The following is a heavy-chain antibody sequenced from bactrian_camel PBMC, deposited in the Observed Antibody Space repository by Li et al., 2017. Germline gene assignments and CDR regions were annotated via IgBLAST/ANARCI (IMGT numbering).Heavy chain of an antibody. CDR1: GVALDDSN. V-gene: IGHV3S63*01. D-gene: IGHD3*01. J-gene: IGHJ6*01. CDR3: VRPLAETITSNFGY. CDR2: IVTTIGSA. Sequence: HVQLVESGGGSVQAGETLRLSCTASGVALDDSNMGWYRQAPGKEREGVASIVTTIGSAYYVNSVKGRFTISLDNAKNTVYLQMNNLNPEDTAVYYCVRPLAETITSNFGYWGQGTQVTVS.